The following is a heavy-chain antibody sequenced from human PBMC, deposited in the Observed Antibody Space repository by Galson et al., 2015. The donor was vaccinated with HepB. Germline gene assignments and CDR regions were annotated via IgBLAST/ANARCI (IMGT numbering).Heavy chain of an antibody. CDR2: VNSDGRSP. V-gene: IGHV3-74*01. J-gene: IGHJ4*02. CDR1: GFTFSSYW. D-gene: IGHD7-27*01. CDR3: ASLTGPPF. Sequence: SLRLACAASGFTFSSYWMHWVGQAPGKGLVWVSRVNSDGRSPSYADSVKGRFTISRDNAKNTLCLQMNSLRAEDTAVYYCASLTGPPFWGQGTLVTVSS.